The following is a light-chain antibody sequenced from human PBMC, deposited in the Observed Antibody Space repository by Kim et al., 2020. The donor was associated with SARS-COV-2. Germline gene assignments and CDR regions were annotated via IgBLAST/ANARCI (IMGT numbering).Light chain of an antibody. CDR1: SNNVGNQG. V-gene: IGLV10-54*01. CDR2: RNN. J-gene: IGLJ2*01. Sequence: QAGLTQPPSVSKGLRQTATLTCTGNSNNVGNQGAAWLQQHQGHPPKLLSYRNNNRPSGISERLSASRSGNTASLTITALQPEDEADYYCSAWDSSLSAVVFGGGTQLTVL. CDR3: SAWDSSLSAVV.